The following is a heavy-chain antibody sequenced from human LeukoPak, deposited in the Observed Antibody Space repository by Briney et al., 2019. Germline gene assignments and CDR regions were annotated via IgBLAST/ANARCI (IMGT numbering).Heavy chain of an antibody. Sequence: SETLSLTCTVSGGSISSYYWSWIRQPPGKGLEWIGYIYYSGSTNYNPSLKSRVTISVDTSKNQFSPKLSSVTAADTAVYYCARGGSGGNWFDPWGQGTLVTVSS. V-gene: IGHV4-59*01. CDR1: GGSISSYY. J-gene: IGHJ5*02. CDR2: IYYSGST. CDR3: ARGGSGGNWFDP. D-gene: IGHD6-19*01.